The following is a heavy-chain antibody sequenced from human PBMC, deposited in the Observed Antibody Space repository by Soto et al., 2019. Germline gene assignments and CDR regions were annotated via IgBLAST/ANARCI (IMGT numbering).Heavy chain of an antibody. J-gene: IGHJ4*02. CDR1: GFTFSGYA. CDR3: AKDLTYYDSRGWVPYYFDY. Sequence: GGSLRLSCAASGFTFSGYAMSWVRQSPGKGLEWVSAISGSGGSTYYADSVKGRFTISRDNSKNTLYLQMNSLRAEDTAVYYCAKDLTYYDSRGWVPYYFDYWGQGTLVTVS. D-gene: IGHD3-22*01. CDR2: ISGSGGST. V-gene: IGHV3-23*01.